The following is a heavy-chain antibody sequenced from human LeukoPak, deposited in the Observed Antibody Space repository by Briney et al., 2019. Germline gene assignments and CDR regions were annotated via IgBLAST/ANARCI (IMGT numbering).Heavy chain of an antibody. Sequence: GGSLRLSCAASGFTFSSYWMYWGRQYPGKGLVWVARISPDGSGTSYADSVKGRFTISRDNAKNTVYLQMNSLRAEDTAVHYCAKVSTSYKLHFDWWGKGALVTVSS. CDR3: AKVSTSYKLHFDW. D-gene: IGHD6-13*01. V-gene: IGHV3-74*01. CDR2: ISPDGSGT. CDR1: GFTFSSYW. J-gene: IGHJ4*02.